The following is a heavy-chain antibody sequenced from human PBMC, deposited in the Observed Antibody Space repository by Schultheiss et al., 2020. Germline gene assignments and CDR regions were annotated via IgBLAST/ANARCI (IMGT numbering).Heavy chain of an antibody. J-gene: IGHJ6*02. CDR3: ARGPMIPKPDLALRSYYYYGMDV. V-gene: IGHV1-46*01. Sequence: ASVKVSCKASGYTFTSYYMHWVRQAPGQGLEWMGIINPSGGSTSYAQKFQGRVTMTRDTSTSTVYMELSSLRSEDTAVYYCARGPMIPKPDLALRSYYYYGMDVWGQGTTVNGYS. CDR1: GYTFTSYY. D-gene: IGHD3-22*01. CDR2: INPSGGST.